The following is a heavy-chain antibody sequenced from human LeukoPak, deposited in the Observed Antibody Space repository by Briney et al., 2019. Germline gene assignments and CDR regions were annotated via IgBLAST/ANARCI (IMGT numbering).Heavy chain of an antibody. CDR2: ISDNGGVT. CDR1: GFTVSNSA. V-gene: IGHV3-23*01. D-gene: IGHD6-13*01. CDR3: AKAWGILDPFDY. Sequence: GGSLRLSCAASGFTVSNSAMGWARQTPGKGLELVTGISDNGGVTNYADSVKGRFTISRDTSKNTLYLQMNSLRAEDTAVYYCAKAWGILDPFDYWGQGTLVTVSS. J-gene: IGHJ4*02.